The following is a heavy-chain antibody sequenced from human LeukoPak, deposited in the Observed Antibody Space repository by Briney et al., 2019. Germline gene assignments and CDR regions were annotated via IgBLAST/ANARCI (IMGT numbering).Heavy chain of an antibody. CDR1: GGSVNSGTYY. CDR2: IYYSGSA. V-gene: IGHV4-39*07. J-gene: IGHJ4*02. CDR3: ARKPIVNSAWYYFDY. D-gene: IGHD3-22*01. Sequence: SETLSLTCTVSGGSVNSGTYYWSWIRQPPGKGLEWIGNIYYSGSAYYNPSLKSRVTMSVDTSKNQFSLKLSSVTVADTAVYYCARKPIVNSAWYYFDYWGQGTLVTVSS.